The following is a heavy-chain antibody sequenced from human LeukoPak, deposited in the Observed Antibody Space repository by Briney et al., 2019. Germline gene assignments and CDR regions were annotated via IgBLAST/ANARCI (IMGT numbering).Heavy chain of an antibody. CDR1: GGTFSSYA. D-gene: IGHD5-24*01. Sequence: SVKVSCKASGGTFSSYAISWVRQAPGQGLEWMGGIIPIFGTANYAQKFQGRVTITADKSTSTAYMELSSLRSEDTAVYYCARASGMATIPDYWGQGTLVTVSS. V-gene: IGHV1-69*06. J-gene: IGHJ4*02. CDR2: IIPIFGTA. CDR3: ARASGMATIPDY.